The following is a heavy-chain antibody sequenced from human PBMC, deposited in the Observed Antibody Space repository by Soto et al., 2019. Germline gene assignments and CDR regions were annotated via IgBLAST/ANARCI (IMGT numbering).Heavy chain of an antibody. D-gene: IGHD6-6*01. J-gene: IGHJ6*02. CDR2: ISGSGGST. CDR3: ARDYSSSSQRPRYYYGMDV. V-gene: IGHV3-23*01. Sequence: EVQLLESGGGLVQPGGSLRLSCAASGFTFSSYAMSWVRQAPGKGLEWVSAISGSGGSTYYADSVKGRFTISRDNSKNTLYLQMNSLRAEDTAVYYCARDYSSSSQRPRYYYGMDVWGQGTTVTVSS. CDR1: GFTFSSYA.